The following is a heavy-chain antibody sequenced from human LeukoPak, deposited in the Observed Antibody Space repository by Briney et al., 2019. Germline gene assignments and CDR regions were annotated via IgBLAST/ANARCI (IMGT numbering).Heavy chain of an antibody. V-gene: IGHV4-59*01. CDR1: GGSISSYY. CDR3: ARRNVGYRSGQLDY. D-gene: IGHD6-19*01. Sequence: PSETLSLTCTVSGGSISSYYWSWIRQPPGKGLEWIGCIYYSGSTNYNPSLKSRVTISVDTSKNQFSLKLSSVTAADTAVYYCARRNVGYRSGQLDYWGQGTLVTVSS. J-gene: IGHJ4*02. CDR2: IYYSGST.